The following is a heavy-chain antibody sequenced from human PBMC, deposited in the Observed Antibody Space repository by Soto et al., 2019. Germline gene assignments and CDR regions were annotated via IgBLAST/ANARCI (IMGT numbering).Heavy chain of an antibody. CDR2: IYYSGST. CDR1: GGSISSGGYY. J-gene: IGHJ3*02. CDR3: ARDFHGKEAFDI. Sequence: QVQLQESGPGLVKPSQTLSLTCTVSGGSISSGGYYWSWIRQHPGKGLEWIGYIYYSGSTYYNPSLKSRVTISVDTSKNPFSLKLSCVTAADTAVYYCARDFHGKEAFDIWGQGTMVTVSS. V-gene: IGHV4-31*03.